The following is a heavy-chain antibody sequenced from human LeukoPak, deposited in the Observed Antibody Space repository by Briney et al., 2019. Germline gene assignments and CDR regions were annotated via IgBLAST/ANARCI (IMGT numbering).Heavy chain of an antibody. V-gene: IGHV4-59*12. Sequence: SETLSLTCTVSGGSISSYYWSWIRQPPGKGLEWIGYIYYSGSTNYNPSLKSRVTISVDTSKNQFSLKLSSATAADTAVYYCAREKVGGSMVRGAYRNNWFDPWGQGTLVTVSS. CDR2: IYYSGST. J-gene: IGHJ5*02. D-gene: IGHD3-10*01. CDR1: GGSISSYY. CDR3: AREKVGGSMVRGAYRNNWFDP.